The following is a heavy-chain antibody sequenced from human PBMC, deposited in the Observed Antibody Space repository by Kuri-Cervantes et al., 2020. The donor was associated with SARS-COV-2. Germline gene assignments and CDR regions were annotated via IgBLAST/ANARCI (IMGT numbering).Heavy chain of an antibody. Sequence: GGSLRLSCAASGFTFSSYSMNWVRQAPGKGLEWVSSISSSSSYIYYADSVKGRFTISRDNAKNSLYPQMNSLRAEDTAVYYCARGGYSNSWYSDYWGQGTLVTVSS. CDR2: ISSSSSYI. CDR1: GFTFSSYS. J-gene: IGHJ4*02. D-gene: IGHD6-13*01. CDR3: ARGGYSNSWYSDY. V-gene: IGHV3-21*01.